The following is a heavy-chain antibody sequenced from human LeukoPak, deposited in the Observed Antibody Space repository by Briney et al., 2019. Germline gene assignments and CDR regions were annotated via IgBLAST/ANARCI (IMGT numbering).Heavy chain of an antibody. Sequence: GGSLRLSCAASGFTFSSYAMSWVRQAPGKGLEWVSAISGSGGSTYYADSVKGRFTISRDNSKNTLYLQINSLRSEDTAVYYCAKDLRAGYDFWSGYYAFDIWGQGTMVTVSS. J-gene: IGHJ3*02. CDR1: GFTFSSYA. CDR2: ISGSGGST. CDR3: AKDLRAGYDFWSGYYAFDI. V-gene: IGHV3-23*01. D-gene: IGHD3-3*01.